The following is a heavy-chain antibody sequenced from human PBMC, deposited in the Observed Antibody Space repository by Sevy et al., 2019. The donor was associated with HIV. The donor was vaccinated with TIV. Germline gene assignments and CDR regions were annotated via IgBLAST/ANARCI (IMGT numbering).Heavy chain of an antibody. CDR2: IKSKTDGGTT. D-gene: IGHD2-21*01. V-gene: IGHV3-15*01. CDR3: TTVPPPRTLCYYYYYMDV. CDR1: GFTFSNAW. Sequence: GGSLRLSCAASGFTFSNAWMSWVRQAPGKGLEWVGRIKSKTDGGTTDYAAPVKGRFTISRDDSKNTLYLQMNSLKTEDTAVYYCTTVPPPRTLCYYYYYMDVWGKGTTVTVSS. J-gene: IGHJ6*03.